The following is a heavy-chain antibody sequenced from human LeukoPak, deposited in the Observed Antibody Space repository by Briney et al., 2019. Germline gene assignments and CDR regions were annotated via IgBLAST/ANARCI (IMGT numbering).Heavy chain of an antibody. CDR3: ARRVGVALDY. CDR2: IYHSGST. Sequence: SETLSLTCTVSGYSISSGYYWGWIRQPPGKGLEWIGSIYHSGSTYYNPSLKSRVTISVDTSKNQFSLKLSSVTAADTAVYYCARRVGVALDYWGQGALVTVSS. V-gene: IGHV4-38-2*02. J-gene: IGHJ4*02. CDR1: GYSISSGYY. D-gene: IGHD2-21*01.